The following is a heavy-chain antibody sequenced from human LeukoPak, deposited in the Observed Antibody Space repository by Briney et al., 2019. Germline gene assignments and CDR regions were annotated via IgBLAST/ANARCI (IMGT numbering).Heavy chain of an antibody. J-gene: IGHJ4*02. Sequence: GRSLRLSCAASGFIFSSYWMSWVRQAPGKGLEWVAHIKQDGSEKYYVDSLRGRFTVSRDNGKNSLYLQLNSLRAEDMAVYYCARVHCTSPSCWGALYLDYWGQGTLVIVSS. CDR1: GFIFSSYW. CDR3: ARVHCTSPSCWGALYLDY. CDR2: IKQDGSEK. D-gene: IGHD2-2*01. V-gene: IGHV3-7*01.